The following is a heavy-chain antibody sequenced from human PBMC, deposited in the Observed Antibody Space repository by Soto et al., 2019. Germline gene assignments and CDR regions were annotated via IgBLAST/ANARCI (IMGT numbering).Heavy chain of an antibody. CDR3: ARDQVATSD. V-gene: IGHV3-64*01. CDR2: ISSNGGST. J-gene: IGHJ4*02. CDR1: GFTFSSYA. D-gene: IGHD2-15*01. Sequence: GGSLRLSCAASGFTFSSYAMHWVRQAPGKGLEYVSAISSNGGSTYYANSVKGRFTISRDNSKNTLYLQMGSLRAEDMAVYYCARDQVATSDWGQGTLVTVSS.